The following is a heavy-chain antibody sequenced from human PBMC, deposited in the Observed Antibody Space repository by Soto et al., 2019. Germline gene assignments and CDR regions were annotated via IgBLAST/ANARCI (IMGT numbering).Heavy chain of an antibody. J-gene: IGHJ4*02. CDR2: IYYSGST. V-gene: IGHV4-59*01. CDR3: ARAPYDILTGYYTPPDY. CDR1: GGSISSYY. D-gene: IGHD3-9*01. Sequence: SETLSLTCTVSGGSISSYYWSWIRQPPGKGPEWIGYIYYSGSTNYNPSLKSRVTISVDTSKNQFSLKLSSVTAADTAVYYCARAPYDILTGYYTPPDYWGQGTLVTVSS.